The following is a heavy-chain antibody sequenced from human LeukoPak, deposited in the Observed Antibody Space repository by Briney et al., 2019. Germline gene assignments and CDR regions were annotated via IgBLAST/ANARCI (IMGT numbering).Heavy chain of an antibody. V-gene: IGHV3-23*01. Sequence: GGSLRLSCAASGFTFSSYAMSLVRQAPGKGLEWASAISGSGGSTYYADSVKGRFTISRYNSKNTLYLQMNSLRAEDTAVYYCAKMGSRGVVGATSPFDYWGQGALVTVSS. D-gene: IGHD1-26*01. CDR1: GFTFSSYA. J-gene: IGHJ4*02. CDR3: AKMGSRGVVGATSPFDY. CDR2: ISGSGGST.